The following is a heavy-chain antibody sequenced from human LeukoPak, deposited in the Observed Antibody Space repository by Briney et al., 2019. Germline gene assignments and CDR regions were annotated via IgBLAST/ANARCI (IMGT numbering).Heavy chain of an antibody. D-gene: IGHD2-2*01. CDR3: ARDPSTLLPTDDS. J-gene: IGHJ4*02. Sequence: GGTLRLSCVGSGFNFMQYGMMWVRQAPGKGLEWVSTIHPTSINTHHADSVKGRFTISRDNSKNTLYLQMNSLRVEDTAIYYCARDPSTLLPTDDSWGQGTLVTVSS. V-gene: IGHV3-23*05. CDR2: IHPTSINT. CDR1: GFNFMQYG.